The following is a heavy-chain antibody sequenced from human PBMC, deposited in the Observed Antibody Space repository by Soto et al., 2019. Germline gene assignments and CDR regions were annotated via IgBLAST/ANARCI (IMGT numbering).Heavy chain of an antibody. D-gene: IGHD1-1*01. CDR1: GFTFTYSW. Sequence: PGGSLRLSFAASGFTFTYSWMSWVRQAPGKGLEWVGRIKSKTDGETTDYAAPVKGRFTISRDDSYNTLYLQLNSLRAEDTAVYYCVRDDIGLGIDYWGLGTLVTVSS. J-gene: IGHJ4*02. CDR2: IKSKTDGETT. CDR3: VRDDIGLGIDY. V-gene: IGHV3-15*01.